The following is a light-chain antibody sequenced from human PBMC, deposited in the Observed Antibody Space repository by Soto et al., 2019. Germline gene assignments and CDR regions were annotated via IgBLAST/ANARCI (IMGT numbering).Light chain of an antibody. CDR2: DVN. J-gene: IGLJ1*01. V-gene: IGLV2-11*01. CDR1: SSDVGGFDF. CDR3: CSYAGDYTFV. Sequence: QSALTQPRSVSGSPGQSVTISCSGTSSDVGGFDFVSWYQQHPGKAPKLILYDVNKRPSGVPDRFSGSKSGNTASLTISGLQAEDEADYYCCSYAGDYTFVFGTETKVTVL.